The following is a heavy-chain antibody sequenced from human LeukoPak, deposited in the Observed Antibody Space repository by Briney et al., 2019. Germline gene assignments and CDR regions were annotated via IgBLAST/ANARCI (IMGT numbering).Heavy chain of an antibody. J-gene: IGHJ4*02. Sequence: GGSLRLSCAASGFTFSSYGMHWVRQAPGKGLEWVAVTWYDGSNKYYADSVKGRFTISRDNSKNTLYLQMNSLRAEDTAVYYCARGSRVLRYFDWSGTYYWGQGTLVTVSS. D-gene: IGHD3-9*01. CDR2: TWYDGSNK. V-gene: IGHV3-33*01. CDR1: GFTFSSYG. CDR3: ARGSRVLRYFDWSGTYY.